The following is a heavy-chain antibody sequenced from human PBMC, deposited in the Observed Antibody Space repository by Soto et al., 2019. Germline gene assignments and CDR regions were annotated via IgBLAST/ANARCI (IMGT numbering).Heavy chain of an antibody. J-gene: IGHJ4*02. CDR1: GGSISSYY. CDR2: IYNSGST. D-gene: IGHD3-10*01. V-gene: IGHV4-59*08. Sequence: QVQLQESGPGLVKPSETLSLTCTVSGGSISSYYWTWIRQPPGKGLEWIGFIYNSGSTHYNPSLRSRVTISVDTSKYQFSLKLRSVTAADTAVYYCASRGYHYGSGSYPLDYWGQGTLVTVSS. CDR3: ASRGYHYGSGSYPLDY.